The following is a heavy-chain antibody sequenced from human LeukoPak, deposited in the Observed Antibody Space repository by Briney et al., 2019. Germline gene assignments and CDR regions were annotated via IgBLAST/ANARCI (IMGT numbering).Heavy chain of an antibody. J-gene: IGHJ4*02. V-gene: IGHV3-64D*06. CDR1: GFTFSSYA. CDR3: VKVSSTVGATYFDY. CDR2: ISSNGGST. Sequence: GGSLRLYCSASGFTFSSYAMHWVRQAPGKGLEYISGISSNGGSTYHADSVKGRFTISRDNSKNTLYLQMSSLRLEDTSVYYCVKVSSTVGATYFDYWGQGTLVTVSS. D-gene: IGHD1-26*01.